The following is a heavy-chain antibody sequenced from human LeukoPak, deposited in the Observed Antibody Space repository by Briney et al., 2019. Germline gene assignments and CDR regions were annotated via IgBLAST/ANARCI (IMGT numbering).Heavy chain of an antibody. V-gene: IGHV4-38-2*01. J-gene: IGHJ6*03. CDR1: GYSISNGYY. CDR3: ARQHDSYYYYYIDV. Sequence: TETLSLTCAVSGYSISNGYYWVWIRQPPGRGLEWIGSLYHSDSAYYNTSLRSRVSMSVDTSKNQFSLTLSFVTAADTAVYYCARQHDSYYYYYIDVRGSGTTVTVSS. CDR2: LYHSDSA.